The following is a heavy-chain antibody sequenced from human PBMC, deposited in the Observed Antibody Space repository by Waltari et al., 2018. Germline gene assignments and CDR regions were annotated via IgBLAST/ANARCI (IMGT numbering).Heavy chain of an antibody. CDR1: GFTFGSST. CDR3: ARVFVAAAGSHHDAFDI. D-gene: IGHD6-13*01. J-gene: IGHJ3*02. V-gene: IGHV3-21*03. CDR2: ISGSSSYI. Sequence: EVQLVESGGGLVKPGGSLRLSCAASGFTFGSSTMQWVRQAPGKGLEWVSSISGSSSYIYYADSVKGRFTISRDNAKNSLYLQMNSLRAEDTAVYYCARVFVAAAGSHHDAFDIWGQGTMVTVSS.